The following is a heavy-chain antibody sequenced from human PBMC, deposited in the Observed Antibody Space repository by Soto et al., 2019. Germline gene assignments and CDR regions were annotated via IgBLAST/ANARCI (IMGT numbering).Heavy chain of an antibody. V-gene: IGHV3-30*03. Sequence: PGGSLRLSCAVSGISFSVYGMHWVRQAPGKGLEWVAMISYDGNKSSYGDSVKGRFTISRDNSKNLLYLHMTSLRTEDTAVYYCTTSIVAKTSHFDHRGQAPLRTVSS. D-gene: IGHD5-12*01. CDR3: TTSIVAKTSHFDH. J-gene: IGHJ4*02. CDR2: ISYDGNKS. CDR1: GISFSVYG.